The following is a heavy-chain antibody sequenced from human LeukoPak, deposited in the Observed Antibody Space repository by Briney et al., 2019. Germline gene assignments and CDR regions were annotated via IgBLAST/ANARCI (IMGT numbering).Heavy chain of an antibody. V-gene: IGHV1-8*01. Sequence: RASVRVSCKASGYTFTHHEINWVRQAPGQGLEWMGWINPQNDVTAYAQKFRGRVTITKDTSLHTAYLELTRLTSDDTAFYYCARGLLTGDYGEQMGDFWGRGTPVTVSS. J-gene: IGHJ4*02. CDR2: INPQNDVT. CDR3: ARGLLTGDYGEQMGDF. D-gene: IGHD4-17*01. CDR1: GYTFTHHE.